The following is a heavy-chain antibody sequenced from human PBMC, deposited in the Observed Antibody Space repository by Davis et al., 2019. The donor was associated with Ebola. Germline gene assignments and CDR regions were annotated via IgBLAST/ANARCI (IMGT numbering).Heavy chain of an antibody. CDR3: AREWFRYYDSISVYYFDY. Sequence: AASVKVSCKASGGTFSSYAISWVRQAPGQGLEWMGGIIPIFGTANYAQKFQGRVTITADKSTSTAYMELSSLRSEDTAVYYCAREWFRYYDSISVYYFDYWGQGTLVTVSS. J-gene: IGHJ4*02. D-gene: IGHD3-22*01. CDR2: IIPIFGTA. V-gene: IGHV1-69*06. CDR1: GGTFSSYA.